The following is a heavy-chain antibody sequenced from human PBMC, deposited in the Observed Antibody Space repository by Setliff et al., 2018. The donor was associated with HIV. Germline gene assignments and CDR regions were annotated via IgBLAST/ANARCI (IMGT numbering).Heavy chain of an antibody. CDR3: ARVREGFLPYDAFEI. J-gene: IGHJ3*02. D-gene: IGHD3-3*01. Sequence: SETLSLTCAVSGYSIRSGYYWGWIRQSPGKGLEWLGEIHSSGNTNYSPSLKGRVTISVDTPKNQYSLNLKSVTAADTAVYYCARVREGFLPYDAFEIWGQGTMVTVSS. V-gene: IGHV4-38-2*01. CDR2: IHSSGNT. CDR1: GYSIRSGYY.